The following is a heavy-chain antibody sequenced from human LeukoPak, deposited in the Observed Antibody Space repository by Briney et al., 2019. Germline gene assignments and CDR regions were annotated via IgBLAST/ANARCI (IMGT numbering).Heavy chain of an antibody. J-gene: IGHJ4*02. V-gene: IGHV3-33*01. CDR3: ARDKGELELNY. CDR1: GFTFSSYG. Sequence: GSLRLSCAASGFTFSSYGMHWVRQAPGKGLEWVAVIWYDGSNKYYADSVKGRFTISRDNSKNTLYLQMNSLRAEDTAVYYCARDKGELELNYWGQGTLVTVSS. CDR2: IWYDGSNK. D-gene: IGHD1-7*01.